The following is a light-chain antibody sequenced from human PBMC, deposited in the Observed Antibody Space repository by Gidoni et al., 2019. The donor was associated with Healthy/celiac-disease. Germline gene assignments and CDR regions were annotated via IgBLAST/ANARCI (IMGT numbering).Light chain of an antibody. CDR3: SSYTSSSTVV. Sequence: SALTQPASVSGSPGPPITISCTGTSSDVGGYNYVSWYQQHPGKAPKLMIYDVSNRPSGVSNRFSGSKSGNTASLTISGLQAEDEADYYCSSYTSSSTVVFGGGTKLTVL. V-gene: IGLV2-14*01. J-gene: IGLJ2*01. CDR1: SSDVGGYNY. CDR2: DVS.